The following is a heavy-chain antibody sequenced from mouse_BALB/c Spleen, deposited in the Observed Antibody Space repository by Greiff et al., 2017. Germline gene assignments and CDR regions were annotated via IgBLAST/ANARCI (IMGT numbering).Heavy chain of an antibody. CDR3: ARNRELLRLPDAMDY. Sequence: QVQLKESGPGLVQPSQSLSITCTVSGFSLTSYGVHWVRQSPGKGLEWLGVIWSGGSTDYNAAFISRLSISKDNSKSQVFFKMNSLQADDTAIYYCARNRELLRLPDAMDYWGQGTSVTVSS. V-gene: IGHV2-4-1*01. D-gene: IGHD1-2*01. J-gene: IGHJ4*01. CDR2: IWSGGST. CDR1: GFSLTSYG.